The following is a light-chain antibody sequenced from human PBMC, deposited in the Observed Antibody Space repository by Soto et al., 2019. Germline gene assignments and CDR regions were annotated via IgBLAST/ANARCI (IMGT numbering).Light chain of an antibody. V-gene: IGKV3-15*01. CDR3: QQCSKRPLT. CDR1: QSVNNN. Sequence: EIVMTQSPVTLSVSPGERATLSCTASQSVNNNVAWYQQKPGHTPRLLIYSASIGATGTPARFSGSEARSAFSPTTTSLEAGGFTVYCNQQCSKRPLTYGTGRKVDIK. J-gene: IGKJ3*01. CDR2: SAS.